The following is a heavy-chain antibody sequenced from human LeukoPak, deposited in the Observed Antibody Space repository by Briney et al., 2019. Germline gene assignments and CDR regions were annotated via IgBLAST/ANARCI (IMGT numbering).Heavy chain of an antibody. CDR1: GSTFTTFS. D-gene: IGHD7-27*01. J-gene: IGHJ4*02. V-gene: IGHV3-7*04. CDR3: ARNWEFDY. Sequence: GGSLRLSCAASGSTFTTFSMTWVRQAPGRGLEWVARIKEDGSNIYYVDSVKGRFTISRDNAKNSVYLQMNSLRVEDTALYYCARNWEFDYWGQGTLVTVSS. CDR2: IKEDGSNI.